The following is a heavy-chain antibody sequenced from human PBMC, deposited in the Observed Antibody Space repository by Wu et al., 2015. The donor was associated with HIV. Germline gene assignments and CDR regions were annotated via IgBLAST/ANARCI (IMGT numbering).Heavy chain of an antibody. J-gene: IGHJ5*02. Sequence: QVQLVQSGAEVKKPGSSVKVSCKASGGTFSSYAISWVRQAPGQGLEWMGGIIPIFGTANYAQKFQGRVTITTDESTSTAYMELSSLRSEDTAVYYCATSYYYGSGSPAGFDPWGQGTLVTVSS. CDR2: IIPIFGTA. CDR1: GGTFSSYA. CDR3: ATSYYYGSGSPAGFDP. D-gene: IGHD3-10*01. V-gene: IGHV1-69*05.